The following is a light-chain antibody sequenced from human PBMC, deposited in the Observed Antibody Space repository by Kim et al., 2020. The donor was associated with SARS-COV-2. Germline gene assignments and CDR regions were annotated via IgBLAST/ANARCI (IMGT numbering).Light chain of an antibody. CDR3: HKCDSPPWT. V-gene: IGKV1-27*01. Sequence: DIQMTQSPSSLSASVGDRVTITCRASQDISNYLAWFQLKPGKAPKLLIYAASALQPGVPSRFSGSGSGTDFTLTVTSLQPEDVATYYCHKCDSPPWTFGQGTKV. CDR1: QDISNY. J-gene: IGKJ1*01. CDR2: AAS.